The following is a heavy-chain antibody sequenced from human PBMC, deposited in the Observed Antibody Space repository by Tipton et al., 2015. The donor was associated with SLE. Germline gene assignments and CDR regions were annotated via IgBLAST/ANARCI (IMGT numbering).Heavy chain of an antibody. CDR3: ARGGFIAYYYYYMDV. CDR2: INHSGST. CDR1: GGSFSGYY. V-gene: IGHV4-34*01. Sequence: TLSLTCAVYGGSFSGYYWSWIRQPPGKGLEWIGEINHSGSTNYNPSLKSRVTISVDTSKNQFSLKLSSVTAADTAVYYCARGGFIAYYYYYMDVWGKGTTVTGSS. J-gene: IGHJ6*03. D-gene: IGHD3-16*02.